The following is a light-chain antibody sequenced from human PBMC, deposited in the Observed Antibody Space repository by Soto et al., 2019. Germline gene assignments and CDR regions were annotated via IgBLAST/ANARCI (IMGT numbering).Light chain of an antibody. Sequence: EIVMTQSPATLSVSPGERAALSCRASQSVSSNLAWYQQKPGQAPRLLIYGASTRATGVPARFSGSGSGTEFTLTISSLQSEDFAVYYCQQYDNWPPITFGQGTRLEIK. CDR2: GAS. J-gene: IGKJ5*01. CDR1: QSVSSN. CDR3: QQYDNWPPIT. V-gene: IGKV3-15*01.